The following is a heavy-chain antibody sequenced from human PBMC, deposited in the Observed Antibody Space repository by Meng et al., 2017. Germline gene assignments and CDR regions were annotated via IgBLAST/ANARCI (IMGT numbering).Heavy chain of an antibody. CDR1: GFTFSSYW. CDR3: ARRGRGYYWYFDL. J-gene: IGHJ2*01. D-gene: IGHD3-22*01. V-gene: IGHV3-7*01. CDR2: IKQDGSEK. Sequence: GESLKISCAASGFTFSSYWMSWVRQAPGKGLEWVANIKQDGSEKYYVDSVKGRFTISRDNAKNSLYLQMNSLRAEDTAVYYCARRGRGYYWYFDLWGRGTLVTGSS.